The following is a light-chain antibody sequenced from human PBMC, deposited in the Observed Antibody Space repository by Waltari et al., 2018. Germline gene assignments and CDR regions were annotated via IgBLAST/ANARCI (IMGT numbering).Light chain of an antibody. V-gene: IGLV4-69*01. J-gene: IGLJ3*02. Sequence: QLVLTQSPSASASLGASVKLTCTLSSGHSSNVIAWLQQQPEKGPRYLMKVKSDGSPSKGDKIPDRFSGSSSGAEHYLTISSLQSEDEADYYCQTGGHGTWVFGGGTKLTVL. CDR2: VKSDGSP. CDR1: SGHSSNV. CDR3: QTGGHGTWV.